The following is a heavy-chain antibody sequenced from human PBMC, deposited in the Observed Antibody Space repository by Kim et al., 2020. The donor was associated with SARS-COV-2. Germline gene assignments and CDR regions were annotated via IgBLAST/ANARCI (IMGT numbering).Heavy chain of an antibody. J-gene: IGHJ3*02. Sequence: SETLSLTCTVSGGSISSNNYFWGWIRQPPGKGLEWIGSIYYSGSTYYNPSLKSRVTISVDTSKNEFSLRLTSVTAADTAVYYCAKDNSVYYYGSESAFDIWGQGTMVTVSS. CDR1: GGSISSNNYF. CDR2: IYYSGST. CDR3: AKDNSVYYYGSESAFDI. D-gene: IGHD3-10*01. V-gene: IGHV4-39*07.